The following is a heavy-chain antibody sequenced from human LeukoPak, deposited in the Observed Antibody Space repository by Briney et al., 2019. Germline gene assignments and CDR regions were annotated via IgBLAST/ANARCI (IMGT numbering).Heavy chain of an antibody. Sequence: PAETLSLTCTVSGGSISTRSYSWGWVRQPPGKGLEGIGSIYFSGNTYYNPSLKSRVTISVDTSKNQVSLKVTSVSAADTAVYYCARGVRAVASPLYCMDVWGKGTTVTVSS. CDR2: IYFSGNT. CDR1: GGSISTRSYS. J-gene: IGHJ6*03. V-gene: IGHV4-39*07. CDR3: ARGVRAVASPLYCMDV. D-gene: IGHD3-10*01.